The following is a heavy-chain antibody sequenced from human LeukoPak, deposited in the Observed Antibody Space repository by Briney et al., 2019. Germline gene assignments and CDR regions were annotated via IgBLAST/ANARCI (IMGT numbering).Heavy chain of an antibody. Sequence: QPGGSLRLSCASSGFTFSVYGMNWVRQAPGKGLEWVSYISSSSNSIYYADSVKGRFTISRENAKNSLYLQMNSLRAEDTAVYYCAKSRGYYYEKSGPADYWGQGTLVTVSS. J-gene: IGHJ4*02. D-gene: IGHD3-22*01. CDR1: GFTFSVYG. V-gene: IGHV3-48*04. CDR3: AKSRGYYYEKSGPADY. CDR2: ISSSSNSI.